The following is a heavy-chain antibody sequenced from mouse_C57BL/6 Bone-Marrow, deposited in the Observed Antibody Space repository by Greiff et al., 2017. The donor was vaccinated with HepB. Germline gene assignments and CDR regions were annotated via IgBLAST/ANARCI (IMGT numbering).Heavy chain of an antibody. J-gene: IGHJ3*01. CDR2: INPNNGGT. Sequence: VQLQQSGPELVKPGASVKIPCKASGYTFTDYNMDWVKQSHGKSLEWIGDINPNNGGTNYNQKFKGKATLTVDKSSSTAYMGLRSLTSEDTAVYYCARDYGSSYGFAYWGQGTLVTVSA. D-gene: IGHD1-1*01. CDR3: ARDYGSSYGFAY. V-gene: IGHV1-18*01. CDR1: GYTFTDYN.